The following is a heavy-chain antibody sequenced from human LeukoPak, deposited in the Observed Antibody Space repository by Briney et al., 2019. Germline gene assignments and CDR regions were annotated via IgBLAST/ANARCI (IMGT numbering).Heavy chain of an antibody. D-gene: IGHD3-10*01. Sequence: SGGSLRLSCAASGFSFNDYSMSWVRQAPGKGLEWVSSITSGSTFIYYAVSVRGRSTISRDNTTNSLYLQMNSLRAEDTAVYYCARIGSGRFYYYMDVWGKGTTVTVSS. J-gene: IGHJ6*03. CDR2: ITSGSTFI. V-gene: IGHV3-21*01. CDR1: GFSFNDYS. CDR3: ARIGSGRFYYYMDV.